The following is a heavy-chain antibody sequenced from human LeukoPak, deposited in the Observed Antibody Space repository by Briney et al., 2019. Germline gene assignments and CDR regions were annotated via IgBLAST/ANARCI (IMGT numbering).Heavy chain of an antibody. CDR2: IRYDGSNN. CDR1: GFTFSTYG. CDR3: AKDRLTTVVMGYLDY. V-gene: IGHV3-30*02. Sequence: GGSLRLSCAASGFTFSTYGMHWVRQAPGKGLEWVAFIRYDGSNNYYADSVKGRFTISRDNSKNTVDLQMNSLRAEDTAVYYCAKDRLTTVVMGYLDYWGQGTLVTVSS. D-gene: IGHD4-23*01. J-gene: IGHJ4*02.